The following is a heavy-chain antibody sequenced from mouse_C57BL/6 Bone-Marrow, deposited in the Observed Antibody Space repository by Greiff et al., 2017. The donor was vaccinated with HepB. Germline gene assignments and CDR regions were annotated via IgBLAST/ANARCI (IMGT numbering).Heavy chain of an antibody. V-gene: IGHV7-1*01. CDR1: GFTFSDFY. CDR2: SRNKANDYTT. CDR3: ARDASYWYFDV. J-gene: IGHJ1*03. Sequence: EVKLMDSGGGLVQSGRSLRLSCATSGFTFSDFYMEWVRQAPGKGLEWIAASRNKANDYTTEYSASVKGRFIVSRDTSQSILYLQMNALGAEDTAIYYCARDASYWYFDVWGTGTTVTVSS.